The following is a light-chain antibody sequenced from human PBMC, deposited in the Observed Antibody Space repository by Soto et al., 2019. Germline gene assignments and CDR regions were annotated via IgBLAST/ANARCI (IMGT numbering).Light chain of an antibody. CDR2: WAS. CDR3: QQYDTIALT. Sequence: DIVMTQSPDSLAVSLGERATINCKSSQSVLYSSNNKNYLAWYQQKPGQPPKLLIYWASTRESGVPDRFSGSGSGTDFTLPISSLQAEDVAVYYCQQYDTIALTFGGGTKVVVK. J-gene: IGKJ4*01. CDR1: QSVLYSSNNKNY. V-gene: IGKV4-1*01.